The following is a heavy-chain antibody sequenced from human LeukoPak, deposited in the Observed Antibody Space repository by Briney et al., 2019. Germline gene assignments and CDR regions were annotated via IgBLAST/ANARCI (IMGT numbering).Heavy chain of an antibody. V-gene: IGHV4-59*08. J-gene: IGHJ4*02. Sequence: SETLSLTCTVSGGSISSYYWSWIRQPPGKGLEWIGYIYYSGSTNYNPSLESRVTISVDTSKNQFSLKLSSLTAADTAVYYCARHGTMVRGSFDYWGQGTLVTVSS. CDR1: GGSISSYY. D-gene: IGHD3-10*01. CDR3: ARHGTMVRGSFDY. CDR2: IYYSGST.